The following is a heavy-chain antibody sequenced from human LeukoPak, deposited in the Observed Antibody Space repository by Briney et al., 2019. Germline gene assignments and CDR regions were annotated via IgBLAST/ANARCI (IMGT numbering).Heavy chain of an antibody. CDR3: ARARIAVTGTGINLDWFDP. CDR1: GYSICSVSY. V-gene: IGHV4-38-2*02. J-gene: IGHJ5*02. D-gene: IGHD6-19*01. Sequence: SETLSLTCTVSGYSICSVSYWGWIRQPPGKGLGWIGSIFHSGSTYYNPSLRIRVPISVETSKNQFSLKLSSVTAADTAVYDCARARIAVTGTGINLDWFDPWGQGTLVTVSS. CDR2: IFHSGST.